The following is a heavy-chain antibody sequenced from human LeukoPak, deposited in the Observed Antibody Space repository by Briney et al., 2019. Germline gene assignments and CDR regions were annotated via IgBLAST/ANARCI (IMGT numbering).Heavy chain of an antibody. CDR3: AKRWLHQRDYFDY. CDR2: ISGSGGST. Sequence: HPGGSLRLSCAASGFTFSSYAMSWVRQAPGKGLEWVSAISGSGGSTYYADSVKGRFTISRDNSKNTLYLQVNSLRAEDTAVYYCAKRWLHQRDYFDYWGQGALVTVSS. J-gene: IGHJ4*02. V-gene: IGHV3-23*01. D-gene: IGHD5-12*01. CDR1: GFTFSSYA.